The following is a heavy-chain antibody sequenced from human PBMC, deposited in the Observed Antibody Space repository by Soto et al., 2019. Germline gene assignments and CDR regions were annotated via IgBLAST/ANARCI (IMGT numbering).Heavy chain of an antibody. CDR2: INPNSGGT. CDR1: GYTFTGYY. Sequence: ASVKVSCKASGYTFTGYYMHWVRQAPGQGLEWMGWINPNSGGTNYAQKFQGWVTMTRDTSISTAYMELSRLRSDDTAVYYCARGLLYVFWIGYYPPPYYYYGMDVWGQGTTVTVSS. V-gene: IGHV1-2*04. CDR3: ARGLLYVFWIGYYPPPYYYYGMDV. J-gene: IGHJ6*02. D-gene: IGHD3-3*01.